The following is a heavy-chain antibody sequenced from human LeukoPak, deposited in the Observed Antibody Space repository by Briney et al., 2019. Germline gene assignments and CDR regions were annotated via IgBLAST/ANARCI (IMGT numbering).Heavy chain of an antibody. V-gene: IGHV3-30-3*01. D-gene: IGHD2-2*01. Sequence: TGGSLRLSSAASGFTFDDYAMHWVRQAPGKGLEWVAVISYDGSNKYYADSVKGRFTISRDNSKNTLYLQMNSLRAEDTAVYYCARDRTYCSSTSCYAGWFDPWGQGTLVTVSS. J-gene: IGHJ5*02. CDR3: ARDRTYCSSTSCYAGWFDP. CDR1: GFTFDDYA. CDR2: ISYDGSNK.